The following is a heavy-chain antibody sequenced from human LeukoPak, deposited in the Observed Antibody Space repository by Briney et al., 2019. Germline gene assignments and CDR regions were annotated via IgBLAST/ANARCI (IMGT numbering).Heavy chain of an antibody. CDR2: INPSGGST. CDR3: ARDVVERSYGDFWSGYPRSAFDI. J-gene: IGHJ3*02. D-gene: IGHD3-3*01. V-gene: IGHV1-46*01. Sequence: WASVKVSCKASGYTFTSYYMHWVRQAPGQGLEWMGIINPSGGSTSYAQKFQDRVTMTRDMSTSTVYMELSSLRSEDTAVYYCARDVVERSYGDFWSGYPRSAFDIWGQGTMVTVSS. CDR1: GYTFTSYY.